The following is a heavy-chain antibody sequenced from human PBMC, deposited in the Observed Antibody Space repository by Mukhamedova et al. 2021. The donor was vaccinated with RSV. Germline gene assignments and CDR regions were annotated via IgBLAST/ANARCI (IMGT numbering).Heavy chain of an antibody. CDR3: ARAHLGAVAGVYSFDY. V-gene: IGHV4-59*01. D-gene: IGHD6-19*01. Sequence: RQPPGKGLEWIGYIYYSGSTNYNPSLKSRVTISVDTSNNQFSLKLSSVTAAHTAFYYCARAHLGAVAGVYSFDYWGQGTLVTVSS. J-gene: IGHJ4*02. CDR2: IYYSGST.